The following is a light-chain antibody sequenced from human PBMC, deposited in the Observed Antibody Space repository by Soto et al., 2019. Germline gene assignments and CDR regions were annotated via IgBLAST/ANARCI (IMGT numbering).Light chain of an antibody. CDR2: GAS. CDR1: QSVGSD. CDR3: QKYGTFWT. Sequence: EIVMTQSPATLSVSPGERATLSCRASQSVGSDLAWYQQHPGQAPRLLIYGASSRATGIPDRFSGSGSGTDFTLTIRRLEPDDFAVYYCQKYGTFWTFGQGTKVDIK. V-gene: IGKV3-20*01. J-gene: IGKJ1*01.